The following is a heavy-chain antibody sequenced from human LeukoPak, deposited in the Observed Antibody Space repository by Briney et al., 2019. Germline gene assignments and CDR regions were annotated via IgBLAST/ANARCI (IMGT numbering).Heavy chain of an antibody. Sequence: VASVNVSCKASGYTVTGYYMHWVRQAPGQGLEWMGWINLNSGGTNYAQKFQGRVNMTRDTSIRTAYMELSRLRSDDTAVYYCARDRKPGWYYYDSSGYFSDAFDIWGQGTVVTVSS. V-gene: IGHV1-2*02. D-gene: IGHD3-22*01. CDR2: INLNSGGT. CDR3: ARDRKPGWYYYDSSGYFSDAFDI. CDR1: GYTVTGYY. J-gene: IGHJ3*02.